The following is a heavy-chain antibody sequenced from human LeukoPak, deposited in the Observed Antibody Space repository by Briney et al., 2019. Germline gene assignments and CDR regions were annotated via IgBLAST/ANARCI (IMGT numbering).Heavy chain of an antibody. CDR3: ARRIAAAAAPYYFDY. J-gene: IGHJ4*02. CDR2: INSDGSST. Sequence: PGRSLRLSCAVSGFTFRNFGMHWVRQAPGKGLLWVSRINSDGSSTSYADSVKGRFTISRDNAKNTLYLQMNSLRAEDTAVYYCARRIAAAAAPYYFDYWGQGTLVTVSS. V-gene: IGHV3-74*01. D-gene: IGHD6-13*01. CDR1: GFTFRNFG.